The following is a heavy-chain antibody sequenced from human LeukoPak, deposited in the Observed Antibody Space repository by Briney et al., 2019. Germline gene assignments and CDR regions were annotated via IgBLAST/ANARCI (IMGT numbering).Heavy chain of an antibody. CDR1: GYTFTSYG. J-gene: IGHJ4*02. V-gene: IGHV1-18*01. CDR2: ISAYNGNT. CDR3: ARDNGNYPPFDY. Sequence: ASVKVSCKASGYTFTSYGISWVRQAPGQGLEWMGWISAYNGNTNYAQKLQGRVTMTTDTSTSTAHMELRSLRSDDTAVYYCARDNGNYPPFDYWGQGTLVTVSS. D-gene: IGHD4-11*01.